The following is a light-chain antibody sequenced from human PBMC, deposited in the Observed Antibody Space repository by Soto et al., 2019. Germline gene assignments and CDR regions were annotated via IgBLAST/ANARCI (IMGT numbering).Light chain of an antibody. V-gene: IGKV1-5*01. CDR3: QHYNSYSEA. CDR1: ENIRDF. CDR2: GAS. J-gene: IGKJ1*01. Sequence: DIQMTQSPSSLSTSVGDRVTITCRASENIRDFVNWYQQKPGKAPNLLIYGASTLQGGVPSRFSGSGSGTEFTLTISSLQPDDFATYYCQHYNSYSEAFGQGTKVDIK.